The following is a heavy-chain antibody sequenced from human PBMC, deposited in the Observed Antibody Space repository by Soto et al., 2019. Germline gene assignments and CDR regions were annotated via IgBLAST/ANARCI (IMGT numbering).Heavy chain of an antibody. CDR3: AQSLGIVVVTTARNWFDP. CDR1: GGTFSSYA. Sequence: QVQLVQSGAEVKKPGSSVKVSCKASGGTFSSYAISWVRQAPGQGLEWMGGIIPIFGTANYAQKFQGRVTITADESTSKAYMELSSLRSEDTAVYYCAQSLGIVVVTTARNWFDPWGQGTLVTVSS. D-gene: IGHD3-22*01. J-gene: IGHJ5*02. V-gene: IGHV1-69*01. CDR2: IIPIFGTA.